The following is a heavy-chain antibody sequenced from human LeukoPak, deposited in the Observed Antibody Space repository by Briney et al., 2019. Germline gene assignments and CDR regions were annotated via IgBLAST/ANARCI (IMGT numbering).Heavy chain of an antibody. CDR2: ISSSSSYI. V-gene: IGHV3-21*01. CDR1: GFTFSSYS. J-gene: IGHJ4*02. D-gene: IGHD3-22*01. CDR3: AREGVFYDSSGYHAPFDY. Sequence: PGGSLRLSCAASGFTFSSYSMNWVRQAPGKGLEWVSSISSSSSYIYYADSVKGRFTISRDNAKNSLYLQMNSLRAEDTAVYYCAREGVFYDSSGYHAPFDYWGQGTLVTVSS.